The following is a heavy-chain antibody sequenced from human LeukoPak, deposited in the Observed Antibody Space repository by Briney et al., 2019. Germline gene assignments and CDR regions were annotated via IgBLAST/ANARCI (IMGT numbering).Heavy chain of an antibody. Sequence: PGGPLRLSCAASGFTFSSYSMNWVRQAPGKGLEWVSYISSSSSTIYYADSVKGRFTISRDNAKNSLYLQMNSLRDEDTAVYYCAREARGGSYWVYDYWGQGTLVTVSS. CDR3: AREARGGSYWVYDY. J-gene: IGHJ4*02. CDR1: GFTFSSYS. D-gene: IGHD1-26*01. V-gene: IGHV3-48*02. CDR2: ISSSSSTI.